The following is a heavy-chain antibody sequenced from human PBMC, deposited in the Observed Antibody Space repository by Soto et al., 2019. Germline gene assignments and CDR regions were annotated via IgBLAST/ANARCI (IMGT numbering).Heavy chain of an antibody. CDR3: ARGGGYCSSNSCYYYYAMDV. J-gene: IGHJ6*02. Sequence: SETLSLTCTVSGGSISSCHWSWIRQPPGKGLEWIGYIYYSGSTNYNPSLKSRVTISVDTSKNQFSLKLSSVTAADTAVYYCARGGGYCSSNSCYYYYAMDVWGQGTTVTVSS. CDR1: GGSISSCH. D-gene: IGHD2-2*01. V-gene: IGHV4-59*01. CDR2: IYYSGST.